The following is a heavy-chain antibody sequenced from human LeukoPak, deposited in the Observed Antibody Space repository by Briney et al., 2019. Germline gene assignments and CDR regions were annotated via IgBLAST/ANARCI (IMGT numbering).Heavy chain of an antibody. CDR3: VRSLPGTMLRGYGMDV. J-gene: IGHJ6*02. V-gene: IGHV5-51*01. Sequence: GESLKISCKTSGYTFTPYWIGSVRQMPGKGLECMGVIFPREADTRYSPSFQGQVTISADKSTNTAYLHWGSLKASDTAMYYCVRSLPGTMLRGYGMDVWGPGTTVIVS. D-gene: IGHD3-10*01. CDR1: GYTFTPYW. CDR2: IFPREADT.